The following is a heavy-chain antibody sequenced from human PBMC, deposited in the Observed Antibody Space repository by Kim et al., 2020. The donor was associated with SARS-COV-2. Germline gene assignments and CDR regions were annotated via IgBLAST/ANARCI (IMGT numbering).Heavy chain of an antibody. J-gene: IGHJ6*04. D-gene: IGHD6-19*01. CDR3: ARCGSGSGWYQGYYYYGMDV. Sequence: RFTISRDNSKNTLYLQMNSLRAEDTAVYYCARCGSGSGWYQGYYYYGMDVWGKGTTVTVSS. V-gene: IGHV3-66*01.